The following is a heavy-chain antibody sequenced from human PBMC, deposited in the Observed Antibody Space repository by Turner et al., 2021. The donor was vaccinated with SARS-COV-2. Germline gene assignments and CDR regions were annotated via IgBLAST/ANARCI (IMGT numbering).Heavy chain of an antibody. V-gene: IGHV3-23*01. Sequence: EVQLLESGGGLVQPGGSLRLSCSASGFAFSSYAMSWVRQAPGKGLEWVSGISASGGSIYYADSVKGRFTISRDNPKNTLNLQMNSLRAEDTAVYFCAKQLGLYSNPMYYFDYWGQGTLVTVSS. CDR3: AKQLGLYSNPMYYFDY. CDR2: ISASGGSI. J-gene: IGHJ4*02. D-gene: IGHD4-4*01. CDR1: GFAFSSYA.